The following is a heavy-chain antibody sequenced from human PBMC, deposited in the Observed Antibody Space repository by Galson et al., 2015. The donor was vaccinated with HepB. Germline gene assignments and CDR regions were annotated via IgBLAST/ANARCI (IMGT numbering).Heavy chain of an antibody. D-gene: IGHD3-9*01. CDR1: GYTFTNYA. J-gene: IGHJ3*02. Sequence: SVKVSCKASGYTFTNYAIHWVRQAPGQRLEWMGWINAGNGNTKYSQKFQGRVTITRDTSASTASMYLSSLRSGDTAIYYCARTYYDILTGLVRDAFDIWGQGTMVTVSS. CDR3: ARTYYDILTGLVRDAFDI. CDR2: INAGNGNT. V-gene: IGHV1-3*01.